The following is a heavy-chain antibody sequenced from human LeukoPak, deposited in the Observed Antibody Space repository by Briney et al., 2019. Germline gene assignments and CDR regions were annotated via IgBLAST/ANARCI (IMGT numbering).Heavy chain of an antibody. J-gene: IGHJ4*02. CDR3: ASGTREREIEYYFDY. V-gene: IGHV3-53*01. CDR2: IYSGGST. CDR1: GFTVSSNY. D-gene: IGHD1-1*01. Sequence: PGGSLRLSCAASGFTVSSNYMSWVRQAPGKGLEWVSVIYSGGSTYYADSVKGRFTISRDNSKNTLYLQMNSLRAEDTAVYYCASGTREREIEYYFDYWGQGTLVTVSS.